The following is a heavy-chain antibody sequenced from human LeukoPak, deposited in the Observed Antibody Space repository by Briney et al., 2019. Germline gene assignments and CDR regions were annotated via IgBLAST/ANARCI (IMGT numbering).Heavy chain of an antibody. D-gene: IGHD3-22*01. V-gene: IGHV3-21*01. CDR3: ARDASSYYDSSGYLGY. CDR2: ISSSSSYI. Sequence: GGSLRLSCAASGFTSSSYSMNWVRQALRKGREWVSSISSSSSYIYYADSVKGRFTISRDNTKNSLYLQMNSLRAEDTAVYYCARDASSYYDSSGYLGYWGQGTLVTVSS. CDR1: GFTSSSYS. J-gene: IGHJ4*02.